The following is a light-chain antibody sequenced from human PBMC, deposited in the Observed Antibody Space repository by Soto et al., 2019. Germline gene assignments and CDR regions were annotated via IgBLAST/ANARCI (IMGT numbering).Light chain of an antibody. CDR1: SFNIGSNT. CDR2: SNN. V-gene: IGLV1-44*01. CDR3: AAWDDSLNGPV. Sequence: QSVLTQPPSASGTPGQRVTISCSGSSFNIGSNTVNWYQQLPGTAPKLLIYSNNQRPSGVPDRFSGSKSGTSASLAISGLQPEDEADYYCAAWDDSLNGPVFGGGTKLTVL. J-gene: IGLJ2*01.